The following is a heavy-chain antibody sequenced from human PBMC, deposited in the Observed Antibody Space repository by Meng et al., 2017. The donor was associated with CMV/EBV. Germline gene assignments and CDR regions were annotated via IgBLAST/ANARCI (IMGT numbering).Heavy chain of an antibody. CDR3: ARGEIVVVPAAIRFNWYFDL. D-gene: IGHD2-2*02. Sequence: SFSGYYWSWIRQPPGKGLEWIGEINHSGSTNYNPSLKSRVTISVDTSKNQFSLKLSSVTAADTAVYYCARGEIVVVPAAIRFNWYFDLRGRGTLVTVSS. CDR1: SFSGYY. CDR2: INHSGST. V-gene: IGHV4-34*01. J-gene: IGHJ2*01.